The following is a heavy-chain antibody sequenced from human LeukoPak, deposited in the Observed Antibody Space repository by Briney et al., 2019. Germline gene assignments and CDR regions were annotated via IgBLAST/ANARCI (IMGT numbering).Heavy chain of an antibody. Sequence: PSETLSLTCTVSGYSISSGDYWGWIRQPPGKGLEWIGSISRSGSTYYNPSLKSRVTISVDTSKNQFSLKLSSVTAADTAVYYCARDDSIYSGSHNAFDIWGQGTVVTVSS. D-gene: IGHD1-26*01. J-gene: IGHJ3*02. V-gene: IGHV4-38-2*02. CDR2: ISRSGST. CDR3: ARDDSIYSGSHNAFDI. CDR1: GYSISSGDY.